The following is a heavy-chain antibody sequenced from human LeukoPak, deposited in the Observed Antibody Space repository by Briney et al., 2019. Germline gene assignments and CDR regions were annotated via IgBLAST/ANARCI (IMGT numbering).Heavy chain of an antibody. V-gene: IGHV4-61*01. CDR1: GGSVSSGSYY. CDR3: ARGRPYSGGYHLDY. Sequence: SETLSLTCTVSGGSVSSGSYYWSWIRQPPGKGLEWIGYVYYHGGTNYNPSLKSRVTMSVDTSKNQFFLKLNSVTAADTAVYYCARGRPYSGGYHLDYWGQGTLVTVSA. D-gene: IGHD1-26*01. CDR2: VYYHGGT. J-gene: IGHJ4*02.